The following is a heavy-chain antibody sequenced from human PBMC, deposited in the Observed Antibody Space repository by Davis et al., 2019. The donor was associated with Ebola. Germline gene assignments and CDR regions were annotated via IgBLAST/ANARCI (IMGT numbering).Heavy chain of an antibody. V-gene: IGHV5-51*01. D-gene: IGHD6-13*01. CDR2: IYPGDSDT. CDR3: ARPLTQSSTWSYFDY. CDR1: GYTFTSYW. Sequence: KVSCKASGYTFTSYWIGWVRQMPGKGLEWMGIIYPGDSDTRYSPSFQGQVTISADKSISTAYLQWSSLKASDTAIYYCARPLTQSSTWSYFDYWGQGTLVTVSS. J-gene: IGHJ4*02.